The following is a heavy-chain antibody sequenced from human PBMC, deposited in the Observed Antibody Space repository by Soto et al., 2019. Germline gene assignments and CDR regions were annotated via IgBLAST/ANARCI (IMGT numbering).Heavy chain of an antibody. D-gene: IGHD3-22*01. Sequence: GESLKISCKGSGYSFTSYWISWVRQMPVKGLECMGRIDPSDSYTNYSPSFQGHVTISADKSISTAYLQWSSLKASDTAMYYCASQYYYDSSGSLYYYYGMDVWGQGTPVTVSS. V-gene: IGHV5-10-1*01. J-gene: IGHJ6*02. CDR1: GYSFTSYW. CDR2: IDPSDSYT. CDR3: ASQYYYDSSGSLYYYYGMDV.